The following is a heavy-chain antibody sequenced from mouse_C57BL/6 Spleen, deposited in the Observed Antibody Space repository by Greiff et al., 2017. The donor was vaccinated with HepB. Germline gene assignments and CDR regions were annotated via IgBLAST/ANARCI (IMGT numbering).Heavy chain of an antibody. D-gene: IGHD3-2*02. CDR2: IDPETGGT. V-gene: IGHV1-15*01. CDR3: TRWKTAQATDY. Sequence: QVQLQQSGAELVRPGASVTLSCKASGYTFTDYEMHWVKQTPVHGLEWIGAIDPETGGTAYNQKFKGKAILTADKSSRTAYMELRSLTSEDSAVYYCTRWKTAQATDYWGQGTTLTVSS. J-gene: IGHJ2*01. CDR1: GYTFTDYE.